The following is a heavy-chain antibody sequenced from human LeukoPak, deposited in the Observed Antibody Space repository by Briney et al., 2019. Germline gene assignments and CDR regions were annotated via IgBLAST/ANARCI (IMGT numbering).Heavy chain of an antibody. D-gene: IGHD3-22*01. CDR2: INHSGST. V-gene: IGHV4-39*07. CDR3: ARGRGYYDSSGYYPKPFDY. Sequence: SETLSLTCTVSGGSISSNSYYWSWIRQPPGKGLEWIGEINHSGSTNYNPSLKSRVTISVDTSKNQFSLKLSSVTAADTAVYYCARGRGYYDSSGYYPKPFDYWGQGTLVTVSS. CDR1: GGSISSNSYY. J-gene: IGHJ4*02.